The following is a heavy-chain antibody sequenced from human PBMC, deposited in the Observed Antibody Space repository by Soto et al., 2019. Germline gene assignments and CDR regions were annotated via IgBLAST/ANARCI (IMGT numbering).Heavy chain of an antibody. CDR1: GYTFTGYY. V-gene: IGHV1-2*02. D-gene: IGHD1-26*01. CDR3: ARASIPVGATGYDY. Sequence: ASVKVSCKASGYTFTGYYMHWVRQAPGQGLEWMGWINPNSGGTNYAQKFQGRVTMTRDTSISTAYMELSRLRSDDTAVYYCARASIPVGATGYDYWGQGTLVTVS. J-gene: IGHJ4*02. CDR2: INPNSGGT.